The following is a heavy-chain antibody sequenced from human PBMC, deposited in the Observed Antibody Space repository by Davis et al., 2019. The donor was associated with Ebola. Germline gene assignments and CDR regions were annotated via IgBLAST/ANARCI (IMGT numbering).Heavy chain of an antibody. CDR2: IDWDDDK. J-gene: IGHJ6*02. V-gene: IGHV2-70*11. D-gene: IGHD6-13*01. Sequence: SGPTLVKPTQTLTLTCTFSGFSLSTSEMCVSWIRQPPGKGLEWLARIDWDDDKYYTSSLKTRLTISKDTAKNQVVLTMTNMDPVETGTYYCARMSGGSWYGLQGYYYRNGMDVWGQGTTVTVSS. CDR3: ARMSGGSWYGLQGYYYRNGMDV. CDR1: GFSLSTSEMC.